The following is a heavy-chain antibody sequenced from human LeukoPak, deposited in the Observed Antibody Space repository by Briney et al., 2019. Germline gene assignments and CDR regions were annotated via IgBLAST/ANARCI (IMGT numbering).Heavy chain of an antibody. Sequence: GGSLRLSCAASGFTFSRNWMHWVRQAPGKGLVWVSRINSDGSSTNYADSVKGRFTISRDNAKNTLYQQMNSLRAEDTAVYYCARVGATWEFDYWGQGTLVTVSS. CDR2: INSDGSST. CDR1: GFTFSRNW. J-gene: IGHJ4*02. V-gene: IGHV3-74*01. D-gene: IGHD1-26*01. CDR3: ARVGATWEFDY.